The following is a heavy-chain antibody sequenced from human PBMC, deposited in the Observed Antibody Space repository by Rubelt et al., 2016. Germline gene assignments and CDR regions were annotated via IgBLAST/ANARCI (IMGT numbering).Heavy chain of an antibody. V-gene: IGHV4-34*01. CDR3: ASRGYNYGRSFDY. J-gene: IGHJ4*02. CDR1: GGSFDGYH. D-gene: IGHD5-18*01. Sequence: QVQLQQWGAGLLKPSETLSLTCIVYGGSFDGYHWTWIRQPPGKGLEWIGDSNDSGSTNYNPSLKSRVTISVDTSKNQFSLKLSSVTAADTAVYYCASRGYNYGRSFDYWGQGTLVTVSS. CDR2: SNDSGST.